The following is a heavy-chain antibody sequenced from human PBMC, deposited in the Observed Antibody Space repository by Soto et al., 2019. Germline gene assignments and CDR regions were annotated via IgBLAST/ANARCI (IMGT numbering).Heavy chain of an antibody. D-gene: IGHD3-10*01. Sequence: QLQLQESGPGLVKPSETLSLTCTVSGGSISSSRYYWGWIRQPPGKGLEWIGKIYYRGSTYYNPSPXRXXTIAVDTSKNQFSLKLTSVTAADAAVYYCASSEFHWGQGTLVTVSS. V-gene: IGHV4-39*01. CDR1: GGSISSSRYY. CDR3: ASSEFH. J-gene: IGHJ4*02. CDR2: IYYRGST.